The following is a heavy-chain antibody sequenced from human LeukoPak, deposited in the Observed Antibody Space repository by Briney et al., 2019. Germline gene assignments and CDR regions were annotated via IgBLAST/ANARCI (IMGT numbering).Heavy chain of an antibody. V-gene: IGHV3-48*03. CDR2: MSGDSSVI. CDR3: ARRAQSFDY. CDR1: GFIFSSYE. J-gene: IGHJ4*02. Sequence: GGSLRLSCAVSGFIFSSYEMNWVRQAPGKGLEWVSRMSGDSSVIYCADSVKGRFTISRDNAKNSLFLQMNSLRAEDTAVYYCARRAQSFDYWGQGTLVTVSS.